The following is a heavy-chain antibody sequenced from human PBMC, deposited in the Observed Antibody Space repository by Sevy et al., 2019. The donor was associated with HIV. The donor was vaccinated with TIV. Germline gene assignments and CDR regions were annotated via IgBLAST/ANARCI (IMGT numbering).Heavy chain of an antibody. CDR1: GYSISSGYY. CDR2: IYHSGST. CDR3: ARRKYYDILTGYYTAHVAFDI. D-gene: IGHD3-9*01. V-gene: IGHV4-38-2*01. Sequence: SETLSLTCAVSGYSISSGYYWGWIRQPPGKGLEWIGSIYHSGSTYYNPSLKSRVTISVDTSKNQFSLKLSSVTAADTAVYYCARRKYYDILTGYYTAHVAFDIWGQGTMVTVSS. J-gene: IGHJ3*02.